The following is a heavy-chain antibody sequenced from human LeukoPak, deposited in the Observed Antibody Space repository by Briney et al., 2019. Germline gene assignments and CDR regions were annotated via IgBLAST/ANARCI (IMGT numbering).Heavy chain of an antibody. CDR1: GYSFTNYW. J-gene: IGHJ4*02. CDR2: IYPDDSDT. V-gene: IGHV5-51*01. CDR3: ARPRGRQQLVPFDY. D-gene: IGHD6-13*01. Sequence: VESLQISCQGSGYSFTNYWIGWVRQMPGKGREWMGIIYPDDSDTRYSPSFQGQITISADKSISTAYLQWSSLKASDTAMYYCARPRGRQQLVPFDYWGQGTLVTVSS.